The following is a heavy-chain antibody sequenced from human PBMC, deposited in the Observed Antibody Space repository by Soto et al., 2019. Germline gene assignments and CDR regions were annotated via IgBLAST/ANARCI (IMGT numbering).Heavy chain of an antibody. Sequence: GGSLRLSCAASGFTFDDYAMHWVRQAPGKGLEWVSLISGDGGSTYYADSVKGRFTISRDNSKNSLYLQMNSLRTDDRALYYCAKLTTGDLDAFDIWGQGTMVTVSS. CDR2: ISGDGGST. D-gene: IGHD7-27*01. CDR3: AKLTTGDLDAFDI. V-gene: IGHV3-43*02. J-gene: IGHJ3*02. CDR1: GFTFDDYA.